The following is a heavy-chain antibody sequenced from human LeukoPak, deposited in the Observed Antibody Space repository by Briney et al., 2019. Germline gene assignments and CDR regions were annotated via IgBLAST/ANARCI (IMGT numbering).Heavy chain of an antibody. J-gene: IGHJ6*02. Sequence: GGSLRLSCAASGFTFSSYGMHWVRQAPGKGLEWVAVISYDGSNKYYADSVKGRFTISRDNSKNTLYLQMNSLRAEDTAVYYCARDCYDSSGYYYGPGDVWGQGTTVTVSS. D-gene: IGHD3-22*01. V-gene: IGHV3-30*03. CDR1: GFTFSSYG. CDR2: ISYDGSNK. CDR3: ARDCYDSSGYYYGPGDV.